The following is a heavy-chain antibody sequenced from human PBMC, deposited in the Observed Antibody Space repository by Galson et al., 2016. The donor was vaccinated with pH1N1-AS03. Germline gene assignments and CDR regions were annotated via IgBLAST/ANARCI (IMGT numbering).Heavy chain of an antibody. CDR3: ARQDSSGYFHALDM. CDR1: GFTFTTYW. D-gene: IGHD3-22*01. Sequence: SLRLSCAAPGFTFTTYWMHWVRQAPGRGLVWVSSINGEGSSTRGTDSVKGQFFISRDNAKNTVYLQMNSLRVEDTAVYYCARQDSSGYFHALDMWGQGTMVTVSS. CDR2: INGEGSST. V-gene: IGHV3-74*01. J-gene: IGHJ3*02.